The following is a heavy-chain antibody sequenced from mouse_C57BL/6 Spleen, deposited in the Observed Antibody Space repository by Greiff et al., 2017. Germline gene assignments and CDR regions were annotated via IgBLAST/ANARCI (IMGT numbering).Heavy chain of an antibody. CDR3: ARRNTLYAMDY. D-gene: IGHD5-2*01. J-gene: IGHJ4*01. CDR2: IYPGDGDT. V-gene: IGHV1-80*01. CDR1: GYAFSSYW. Sequence: VQLQESGAELVKPGASVKISCKASGYAFSSYWMNWVKQRPGKGLEWIGQIYPGDGDTNYNGKFKGKATLTADKSSSTAYMQLSSLTSEDSAVYFCARRNTLYAMDYWGQGTSGTVSS.